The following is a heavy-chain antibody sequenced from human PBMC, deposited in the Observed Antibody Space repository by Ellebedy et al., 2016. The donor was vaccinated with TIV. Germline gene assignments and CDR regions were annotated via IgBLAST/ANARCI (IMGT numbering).Heavy chain of an antibody. CDR2: IKQDGSEK. V-gene: IGHV3-7*03. CDR1: GFTFSSYW. Sequence: GGSLRLXCAASGFTFSSYWMSWVRQAPGKGLEWVANIKQDGSEKYYVDSVKGRFTISRDNAKNSLYLQMNSLRAEDTAVYYCAKEDYGDYEGDYWGQGTLVTVSS. CDR3: AKEDYGDYEGDY. J-gene: IGHJ4*02. D-gene: IGHD4-17*01.